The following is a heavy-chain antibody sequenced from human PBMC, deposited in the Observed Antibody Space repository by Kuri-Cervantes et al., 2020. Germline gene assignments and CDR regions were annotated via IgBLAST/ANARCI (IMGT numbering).Heavy chain of an antibody. CDR2: IDNDGSFT. Sequence: ETLSLTCAVYGGSFSGYYWSWIRQAPGKGLVWVSRIDNDGSFTNSADSVKGRFTISRDNAKNTVYLQMNSLRAEDTAVYYCARATFDNGGYYTSPFDHWGQGTLVTVSS. CDR3: ARATFDNGGYYTSPFDH. J-gene: IGHJ4*02. D-gene: IGHD3-3*01. V-gene: IGHV3-74*01. CDR1: GGSFSGYY.